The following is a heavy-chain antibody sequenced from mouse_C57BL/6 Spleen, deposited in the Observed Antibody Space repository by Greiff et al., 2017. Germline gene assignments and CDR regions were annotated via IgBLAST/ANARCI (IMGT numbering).Heavy chain of an antibody. V-gene: IGHV1-18*01. Sequence: EVQLQQSGPELVKPGASVKIPCKASGYTFTDYNMDWVKQSHGKSLEWIGDINPNNGGTIYNQKFKGKATLTVDKSSSTAYMELRSLTSEDTAVYYCARVPTVVATPLDYWGQGTTLTVSS. J-gene: IGHJ2*01. CDR1: GYTFTDYN. CDR2: INPNNGGT. D-gene: IGHD1-1*01. CDR3: ARVPTVVATPLDY.